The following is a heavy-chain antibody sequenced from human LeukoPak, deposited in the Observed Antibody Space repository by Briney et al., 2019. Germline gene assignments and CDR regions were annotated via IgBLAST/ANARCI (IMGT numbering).Heavy chain of an antibody. CDR3: AKVDYWSPENYLDS. D-gene: IGHD1-1*01. J-gene: IGHJ4*02. CDR2: ITDGADT. V-gene: IGHV3-23*01. CDR1: GFPLGSYA. Sequence: PGGSLRLSCAASGFPLGSYAMTWVRQAPGKGLESVSVITDGADTYYADSVKGRFTISRDNSQNTVHLQMDNLRTDDTAVYYCAKVDYWSPENYLDSWGQGTLVTVSS.